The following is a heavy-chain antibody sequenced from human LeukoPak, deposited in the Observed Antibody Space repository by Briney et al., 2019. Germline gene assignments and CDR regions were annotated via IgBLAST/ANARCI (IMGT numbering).Heavy chain of an antibody. CDR3: ARAEGITMVRGVIDY. Sequence: SETLSLTCTVSGGSISSYYWSWIRQPPGKGLEWIGYIYYSGSTNYNPSLKSRVTISVDKSKNQFSLKLSSVTAADTAVYYCARAEGITMVRGVIDYWGQGTLVTVSS. CDR1: GGSISSYY. J-gene: IGHJ4*02. D-gene: IGHD3-10*01. CDR2: IYYSGST. V-gene: IGHV4-59*12.